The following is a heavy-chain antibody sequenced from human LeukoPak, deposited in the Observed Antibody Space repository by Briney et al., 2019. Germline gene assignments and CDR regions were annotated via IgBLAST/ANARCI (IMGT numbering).Heavy chain of an antibody. D-gene: IGHD1-26*01. Sequence: GGSLRLPCAASVLTFRKYATSWVPQAPGKGLEWGEGISGTGGSTHYTDSVKGRFTISVDNDKNTIYLQMNSRRAEYTAVYYCAGDRATSYFDYWGQGALVTISS. CDR2: ISGTGGST. V-gene: IGHV3-23*01. CDR1: VLTFRKYA. CDR3: AGDRATSYFDY. J-gene: IGHJ4*02.